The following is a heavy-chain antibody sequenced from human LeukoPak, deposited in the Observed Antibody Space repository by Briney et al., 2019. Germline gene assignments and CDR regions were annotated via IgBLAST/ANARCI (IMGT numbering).Heavy chain of an antibody. J-gene: IGHJ3*01. D-gene: IGHD3-22*01. CDR1: GFTFTSSA. V-gene: IGHV1-58*01. CDR2: SVVGSGNT. CDR3: AAEAAYYYDSRDAFDV. Sequence: ASVKVSCKASGFTFTSSAVQWVRQARGQRLEWIGWSVVGSGNTNYAQKFQERVTITRDMSTSLVYMELSSLRSEDTAVYYCAAEAAYYYDSRDAFDVWGQGTMVTVSS.